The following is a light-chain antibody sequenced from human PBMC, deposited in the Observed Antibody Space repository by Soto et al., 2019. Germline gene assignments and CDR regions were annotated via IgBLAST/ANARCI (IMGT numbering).Light chain of an antibody. CDR1: RGDIGGYNY. CDR3: SSYTSSTTLV. V-gene: IGLV2-14*03. Sequence: QSVLTQPASVSASPGQSITISCTGTRGDIGGYNYVSWYQQHPGKAPKLMIYDVYHRPSGVSNRFSASKSGNTASLTISGLQAEDEADYYCSSYTSSTTLVFGTGTKATV. J-gene: IGLJ1*01. CDR2: DVY.